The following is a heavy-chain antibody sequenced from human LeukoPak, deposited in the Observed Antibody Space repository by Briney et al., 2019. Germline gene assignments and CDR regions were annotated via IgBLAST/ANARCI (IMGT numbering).Heavy chain of an antibody. J-gene: IGHJ5*02. Sequence: TGGSLRLSCAASGFTFSSYWMHWVRQAPGKGLVWVSRINTDGSSTSYADSVKGRFTISRDNAKNTLYLQMNSLRAEDTAVYYCVKDLYYYGSGLLDPWGQGTLVTVSS. CDR2: INTDGSST. D-gene: IGHD3-10*01. V-gene: IGHV3-74*01. CDR1: GFTFSSYW. CDR3: VKDLYYYGSGLLDP.